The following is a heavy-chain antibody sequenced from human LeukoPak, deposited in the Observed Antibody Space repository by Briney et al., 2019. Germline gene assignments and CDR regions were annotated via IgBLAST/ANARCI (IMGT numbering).Heavy chain of an antibody. CDR1: GFTFSSYA. J-gene: IGHJ4*02. Sequence: GGSLRLSCAASGFTFSSYAMHWVRQAPGKGLEWVAVISYDGSNKYYADSVKGRFTISRDNSKNTLYLQMNSLRAEDTAVYYCARDLFGESCDYWGQGTLVTVSS. D-gene: IGHD3-10*01. CDR2: ISYDGSNK. CDR3: ARDLFGESCDY. V-gene: IGHV3-30*04.